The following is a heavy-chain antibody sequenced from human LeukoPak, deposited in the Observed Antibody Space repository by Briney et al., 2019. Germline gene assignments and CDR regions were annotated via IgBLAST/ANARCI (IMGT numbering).Heavy chain of an antibody. V-gene: IGHV3-30*03. CDR2: ISYDGSTK. CDR3: ARACGGDCYGAFDI. CDR1: GFTFSRYG. J-gene: IGHJ3*02. Sequence: GGSLRLSCAASGFTFSRYGIHWVRQAPGKGLEWVAVISYDGSTKYYADSVKGRFTISRDNSKNTLYLQMNSLRAEDTAVYYCARACGGDCYGAFDIWGQGTMVTVSS. D-gene: IGHD2-21*02.